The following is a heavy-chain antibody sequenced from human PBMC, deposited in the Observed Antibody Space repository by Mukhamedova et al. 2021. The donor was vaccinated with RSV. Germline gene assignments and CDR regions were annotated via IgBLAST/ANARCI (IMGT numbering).Heavy chain of an antibody. CDR2: INRDGSNR. CDR3: AKYYSYYMDV. D-gene: IGHD2/OR15-2a*01. J-gene: IGHJ6*03. Sequence: VRQAPGKGLEWVASINRDGSNRYYLDSVKGRFTISRDNGRNSLYLQMSSQRGEDTAVYYCAKYYSYYMDVWGKGTTVTVSS. V-gene: IGHV3-7*02.